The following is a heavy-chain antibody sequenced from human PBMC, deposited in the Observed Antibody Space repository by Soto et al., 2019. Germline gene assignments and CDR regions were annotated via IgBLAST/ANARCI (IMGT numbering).Heavy chain of an antibody. CDR1: GFTFSDYY. CDR2: IAGTSYYT. CDR3: ARAKSSGRDDAFDI. Sequence: PGGSLRLSCGASGFTFSDYYMTWIRQAPGKGLEWVSYIAGTSYYTNYADSVKGRFIISRDNAKSSLYLQMKSLRAEVTAVYYCARAKSSGRDDAFDIWGQGTVVTVSS. V-gene: IGHV3-11*05. D-gene: IGHD1-26*01. J-gene: IGHJ3*02.